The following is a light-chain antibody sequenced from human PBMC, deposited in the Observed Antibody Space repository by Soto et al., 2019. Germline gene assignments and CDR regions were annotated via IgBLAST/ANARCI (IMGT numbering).Light chain of an antibody. CDR3: QAGGNGKPSV. CDR1: SGHSSYA. CDR2: LNSDVSH. V-gene: IGLV4-69*01. J-gene: IGLJ3*02. Sequence: QPVLTQSPSASASLGASVKLTCTLSSGHSSYANAWHQQQPEKGPRYLMKLNSDVSHSKGDGIPDRFSGSSSGAERYPTIASLPAEEEDDYYGQAGGNGKPSVFGGGTKLTVL.